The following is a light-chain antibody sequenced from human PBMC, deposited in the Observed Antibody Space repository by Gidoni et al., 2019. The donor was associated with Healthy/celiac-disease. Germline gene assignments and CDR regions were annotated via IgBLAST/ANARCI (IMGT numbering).Light chain of an antibody. Sequence: IRIIPSPSPLYASTGDRVTITCRASQGSSSYLAWYQQKPGKAPKLLIYAASNLQSGVQSRFSGSGSGTDFTLTISCLQSEDFATYYCQQYYSYPWTFXQXTKVEIK. CDR1: QGSSSY. CDR2: AAS. V-gene: IGKV1-8*01. CDR3: QQYYSYPWT. J-gene: IGKJ1*01.